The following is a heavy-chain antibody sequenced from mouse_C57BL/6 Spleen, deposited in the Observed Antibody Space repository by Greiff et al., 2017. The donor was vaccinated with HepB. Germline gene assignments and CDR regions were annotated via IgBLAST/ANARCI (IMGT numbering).Heavy chain of an antibody. CDR2: IYPGDGDT. Sequence: QVQLQQSGAELVKPGASVKISCKASGYAFSSYWMHWVKQRPGKGLEWIGQIYPGDGDTNYNGKFKGKATLTADKSSSTAYMQLSSLTSEDSAVYICARFGPGYAMDYWGQGTSVTVSS. CDR1: GYAFSSYW. CDR3: ARFGPGYAMDY. J-gene: IGHJ4*01. V-gene: IGHV1-80*01.